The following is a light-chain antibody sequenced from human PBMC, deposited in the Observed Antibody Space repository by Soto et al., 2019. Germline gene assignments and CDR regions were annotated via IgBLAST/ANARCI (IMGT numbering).Light chain of an antibody. CDR1: SSDVGGYNY. CDR2: GVS. V-gene: IGLV2-14*01. CDR3: SSYTSSSTPYV. Sequence: QSALTQPASVSGSPGQSITISCTGTSSDVGGYNYVSWYQQHPGKAPQLMIYGVSNRPSGVSNRLSGSKSGNTASLTISGLQAEDEADDYCSSYTSSSTPYVFGTGTKLTVL. J-gene: IGLJ1*01.